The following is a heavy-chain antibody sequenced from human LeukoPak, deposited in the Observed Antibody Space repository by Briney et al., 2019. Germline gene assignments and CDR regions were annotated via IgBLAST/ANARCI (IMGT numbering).Heavy chain of an antibody. J-gene: IGHJ5*02. Sequence: GGSLRLSCAASGFTFSSCSMNWVRQAPGKGLEWVSYISSSSSTIYYADSVKGRFTISRDNAKNSLYLQMNSLRAEDTAVYYCARERGFVGIDPWGQGTLVTVSS. CDR3: ARERGFVGIDP. V-gene: IGHV3-48*01. CDR1: GFTFSSCS. D-gene: IGHD3-10*01. CDR2: ISSSSSTI.